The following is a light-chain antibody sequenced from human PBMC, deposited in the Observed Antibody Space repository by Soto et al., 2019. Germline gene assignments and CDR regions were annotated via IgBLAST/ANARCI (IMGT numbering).Light chain of an antibody. V-gene: IGKV3-20*01. Sequence: EIVLTQSPGTLSLSPGERAILSCRASQSLNSNYLAWYQQQPGQAPRLLIFGASSRVTGIPDRFSGSGSGTDFILTITRLEPEDFAVYFCQQYANSPPTFRHGTKVDIK. J-gene: IGKJ3*01. CDR1: QSLNSNY. CDR3: QQYANSPPT. CDR2: GAS.